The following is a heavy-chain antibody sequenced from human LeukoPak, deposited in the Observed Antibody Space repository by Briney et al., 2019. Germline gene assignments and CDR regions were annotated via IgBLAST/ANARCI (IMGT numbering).Heavy chain of an antibody. Sequence: PGGSLRLSCAASGFTFSDYYMSWIRQAPGKGLEWVSYISSSGSTIYYADSVKGRFTISRDNAKNSLYLQMNSLRAEDTALYYCAKSIPYCSGGSCYLVDAFDIWGQGTMVTVSS. D-gene: IGHD2-15*01. J-gene: IGHJ3*02. V-gene: IGHV3-11*01. CDR2: ISSSGSTI. CDR1: GFTFSDYY. CDR3: AKSIPYCSGGSCYLVDAFDI.